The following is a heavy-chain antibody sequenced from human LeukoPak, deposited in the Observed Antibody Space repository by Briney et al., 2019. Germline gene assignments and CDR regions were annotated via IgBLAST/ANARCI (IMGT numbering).Heavy chain of an antibody. CDR1: GFTFSSYG. D-gene: IGHD6-13*01. J-gene: IGHJ4*02. Sequence: GGSLRLSCAASGFTFSSYGMHWVRQAPGKGLEWVAVITYDGSNKYYVDSVKGRFTISRDNSKNMLYLQMNSLRAEDTAVYYCAKGGESSSSWPYYFDYWGQGTLVTVSS. CDR2: ITYDGSNK. V-gene: IGHV3-30*18. CDR3: AKGGESSSSWPYYFDY.